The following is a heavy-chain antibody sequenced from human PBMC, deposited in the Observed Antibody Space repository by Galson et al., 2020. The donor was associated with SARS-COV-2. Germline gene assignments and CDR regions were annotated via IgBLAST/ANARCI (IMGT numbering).Heavy chain of an antibody. Sequence: GEYLKISCAASGFSFSSHAMHWVRQAPGKGLEWVAQIFYDGSDKYYRDSVKGRFTISRDSSKNTVYLQMNNLRADDTAVYYCARDGQSTAGWAFDYWGQGNLVTVSS. CDR3: ARDGQSTAGWAFDY. D-gene: IGHD6-19*01. J-gene: IGHJ4*02. CDR1: GFSFSSHA. V-gene: IGHV3-33*01. CDR2: IFYDGSDK.